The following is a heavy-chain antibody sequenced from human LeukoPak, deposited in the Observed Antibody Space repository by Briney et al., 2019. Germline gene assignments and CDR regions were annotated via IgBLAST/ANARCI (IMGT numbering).Heavy chain of an antibody. Sequence: GGSLRLSCAASGFTFDDYAMHWVRQAPGKGLEWVSSISWNSGMIAYADSVKGRFTISRDNSKNTLYLQMNSLRAEDTAVYYCARDNRPQDCSSTSCYASSYYYYYTDVWGKGTTVTVSS. CDR1: GFTFDDYA. V-gene: IGHV3-9*01. CDR3: ARDNRPQDCSSTSCYASSYYYYYTDV. D-gene: IGHD2-2*01. J-gene: IGHJ6*03. CDR2: ISWNSGMI.